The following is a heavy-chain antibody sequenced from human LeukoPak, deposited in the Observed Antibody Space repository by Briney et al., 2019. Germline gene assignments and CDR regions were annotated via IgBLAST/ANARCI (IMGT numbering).Heavy chain of an antibody. V-gene: IGHV3-9*01. CDR2: ISWNSGSI. Sequence: GRSLRLSCAASGFTFDDYAMHWVRQAPGKGLEWVSGISWNSGSIGYADSVKGRFTIPRDNAKNSLYLQMNSLRAEDTALYYCAKGGTTWTRYYFDYWGQGTLATVSS. D-gene: IGHD1-7*01. CDR3: AKGGTTWTRYYFDY. J-gene: IGHJ4*02. CDR1: GFTFDDYA.